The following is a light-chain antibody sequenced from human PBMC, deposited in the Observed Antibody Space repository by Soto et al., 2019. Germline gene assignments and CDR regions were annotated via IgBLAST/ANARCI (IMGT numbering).Light chain of an antibody. Sequence: LITQSPATLSVSPGDRTNFSCRASQNIRDNLAWYQHKAGRTPRLLIYGASTRAPGIPARFSGAGSGTQFSLTINTLQSADFATYYCQQYNTFPLIFGGGTKVDIK. CDR3: QQYNTFPLI. V-gene: IGKV3-15*01. CDR2: GAS. CDR1: QNIRDN. J-gene: IGKJ4*01.